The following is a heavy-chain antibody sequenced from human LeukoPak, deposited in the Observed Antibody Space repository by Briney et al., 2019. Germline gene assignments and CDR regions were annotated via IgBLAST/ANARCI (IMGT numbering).Heavy chain of an antibody. J-gene: IGHJ4*02. CDR2: INPSIDSI. CDR3: AREWRIQLYLPDY. CDR1: GYTLTTYY. V-gene: IGHV1-46*01. D-gene: IGHD5-18*01. Sequence: ASVKVSCKASGYTLTTYYIHWVRQAPEQGLEWMGIINPSIDSINYARKFQRRVTMTSDTSTSTVYMELSDLRSEDTTVYYCAREWRIQLYLPDYWGQGTLVTVSS.